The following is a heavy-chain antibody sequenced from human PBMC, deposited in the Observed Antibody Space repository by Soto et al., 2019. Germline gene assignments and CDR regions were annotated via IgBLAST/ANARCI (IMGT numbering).Heavy chain of an antibody. CDR1: GFSLSTRGEC. CDR2: IYWDGDE. V-gene: IGHV2-5*02. D-gene: IGHD1-1*01. CDR3: AHRIERRDGHYFDY. Sequence: QITLKESGPPLVKPTQTLTLTCTFSGFSLSTRGECVGWIRQPPGKALEWLAHIYWDGDERYSPSLKSRITITKDTSKNQVVLRMTNTDPVDTATYYCAHRIERRDGHYFDYWGQGTLVTVSS. J-gene: IGHJ4*02.